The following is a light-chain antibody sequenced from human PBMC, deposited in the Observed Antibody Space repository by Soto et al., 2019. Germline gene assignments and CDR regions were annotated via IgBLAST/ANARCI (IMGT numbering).Light chain of an antibody. CDR2: GAS. CDR3: QQYNNWPPVT. CDR1: QSVSSN. V-gene: IGKV3-15*01. Sequence: EIVMTQSPASLSVSPGERASLSCRASQSVSSNLAWYQQKPGQAPRLLIYGASTRATGIPARFSGSGSGTEFTLTISSLQSEDFAVYYCQQYNNWPPVTFGQGTKVEIK. J-gene: IGKJ1*01.